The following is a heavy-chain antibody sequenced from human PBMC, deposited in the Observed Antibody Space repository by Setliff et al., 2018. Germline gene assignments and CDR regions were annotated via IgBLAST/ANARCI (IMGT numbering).Heavy chain of an antibody. CDR3: ARASPATDDAFDI. D-gene: IGHD5-12*01. V-gene: IGHV3-30*01. CDR2: ISYDGIRK. CDR1: GFTFSSHA. J-gene: IGHJ3*02. Sequence: GGSLRLSCAASGFTFSSHALHWVRQAPGKGLEWVADISYDGIRKNYADSVRGRFTISRENSNNMLFLQMNSLRTEDTAMYYCARASPATDDAFDIWGQGTMVTVSS.